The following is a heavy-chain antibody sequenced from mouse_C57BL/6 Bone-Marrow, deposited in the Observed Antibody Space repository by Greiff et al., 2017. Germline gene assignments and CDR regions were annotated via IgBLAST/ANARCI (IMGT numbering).Heavy chain of an antibody. D-gene: IGHD2-4*01. Sequence: LVESGPELVKPGASVKIYCKASGYSFTDYNMNWVKQSNGKSLEWIGVINPNYGTTSYNQKFKGKATLTVDQSSSTAYMQLNSLTSEDSAVYYCARGYDYDYAMDYWGQGTSVTVSS. CDR1: GYSFTDYN. CDR2: INPNYGTT. J-gene: IGHJ4*01. CDR3: ARGYDYDYAMDY. V-gene: IGHV1-39*01.